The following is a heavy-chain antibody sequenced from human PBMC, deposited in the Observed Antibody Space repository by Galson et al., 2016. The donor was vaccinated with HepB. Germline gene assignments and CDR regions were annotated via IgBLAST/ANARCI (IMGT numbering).Heavy chain of an antibody. CDR3: ARGHCGSTNCHLYFDY. CDR1: GFTFSSYS. CDR2: IEGDANHI. D-gene: IGHD2-2*01. V-gene: IGHV3-21*01. J-gene: IGHJ4*01. Sequence: SLRLSCAASGFTFSSYSMNWVRQAPGKGLEWVSHIEGDANHIHYRHSLKGRFTISRDIAKNSLYLEMSGLGAEDTAVYYCARGHCGSTNCHLYFDYWGQGTLVTVSS.